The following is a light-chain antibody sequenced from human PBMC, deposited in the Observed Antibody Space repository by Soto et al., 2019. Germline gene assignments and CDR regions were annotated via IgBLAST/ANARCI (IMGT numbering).Light chain of an antibody. CDR2: DAS. Sequence: IVLTQSPATRSLSPGERATLSWWASQTVRNKYLAWYQQKPGQAPRLLIYDASSRATGIPDRFSGGGSGTDFTLTISRLEPEDFAVYYCQQFSSYTLTFGGGTKVDI. V-gene: IGKV3-20*01. J-gene: IGKJ4*01. CDR1: QTVRNKY. CDR3: QQFSSYTLT.